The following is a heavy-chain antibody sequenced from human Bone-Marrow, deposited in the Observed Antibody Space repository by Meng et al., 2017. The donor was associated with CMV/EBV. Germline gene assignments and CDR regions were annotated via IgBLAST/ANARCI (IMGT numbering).Heavy chain of an antibody. CDR3: ARGGIPPRYFDY. J-gene: IGHJ4*02. Sequence: SETLSLTCTVSGYSISSGYYWGWIRQPPGKGLEWIGSIYHSGSTYYNPSLKSRVTISVDTSKNQFSLKLSSVTAADTAVYYCARGGIPPRYFDYWGQGTLVTVSS. CDR1: GYSISSGYY. V-gene: IGHV4-38-2*02. CDR2: IYHSGST. D-gene: IGHD3-16*01.